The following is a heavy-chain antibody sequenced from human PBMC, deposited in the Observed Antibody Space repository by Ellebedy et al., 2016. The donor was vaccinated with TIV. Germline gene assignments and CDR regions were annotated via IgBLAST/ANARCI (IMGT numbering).Heavy chain of an antibody. D-gene: IGHD3-16*02. CDR1: GFTFSAFW. Sequence: PGGSLRLSCAASGFTFSAFWMSWLRQAPGKGLEWVANIKDDGSDKYDVGSVKGRFTVSRDNAKNSLYLQMDNLRAEDTAIYYCAREPRGYSYRYWGHGTLVTVSS. V-gene: IGHV3-7*04. CDR3: AREPRGYSYRY. J-gene: IGHJ4*01. CDR2: IKDDGSDK.